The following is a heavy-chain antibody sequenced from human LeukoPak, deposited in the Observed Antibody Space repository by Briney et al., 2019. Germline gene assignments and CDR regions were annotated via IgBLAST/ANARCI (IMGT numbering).Heavy chain of an antibody. V-gene: IGHV4-39*01. Sequence: SETLSLTCTVSGGSISSSSYYWGWLRQPPGKGLEWIGSIYYSGSTYYNPSLKSRVTISVDTSKNQFSLKLSSVTAADTAVYYCASPFYDFWSGYYTEGFDYWGQGTLVTVSS. CDR3: ASPFYDFWSGYYTEGFDY. D-gene: IGHD3-3*01. CDR1: GGSISSSSYY. CDR2: IYYSGST. J-gene: IGHJ4*02.